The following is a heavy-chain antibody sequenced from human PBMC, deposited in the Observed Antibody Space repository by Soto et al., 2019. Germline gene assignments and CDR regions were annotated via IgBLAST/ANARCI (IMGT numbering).Heavy chain of an antibody. D-gene: IGHD3-3*01. V-gene: IGHV3-7*01. J-gene: IGHJ4*02. CDR3: AKGSHYDFWSGYYFDDY. CDR1: GFTFSSYW. Sequence: GGSLRLSCAASGFTFSSYWMSWVRQAPGKGLEWVADITQDGSNKYYADSVKGRFTISRDNAKNTLYLQMNSLRAEDTAVYYCAKGSHYDFWSGYYFDDYWGQGTLVTVSS. CDR2: ITQDGSNK.